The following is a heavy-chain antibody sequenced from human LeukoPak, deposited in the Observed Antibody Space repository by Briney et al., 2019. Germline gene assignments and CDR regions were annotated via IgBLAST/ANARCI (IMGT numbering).Heavy chain of an antibody. CDR3: ARTAYDLRGQRLVPGFDS. J-gene: IGHJ4*02. CDR2: IGTITSTT. CDR1: GLTFSSYS. V-gene: IGHV3-48*04. D-gene: IGHD6-13*01. Sequence: PGGSLRLSCTASGLTFSSYSMNWVRQAPGKGLEWVSYIGTITSTTYYADSVKGRFTVSRDDAKSSLYLQMSSLRAEDTAVYYCARTAYDLRGQRLVPGFDSWGQGTLVTVSS.